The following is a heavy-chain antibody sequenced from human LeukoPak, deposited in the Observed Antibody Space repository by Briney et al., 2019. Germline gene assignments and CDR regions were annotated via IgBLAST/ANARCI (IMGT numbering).Heavy chain of an antibody. J-gene: IGHJ4*02. V-gene: IGHV3-72*01. Sequence: GGSLRLSCAASGFTFSDHYMDWVRQAPGKGLEWVGRTRNKANSYTTEYAASVKGRFTISRDDSKNSLYLQMNSLKTEDTAVYYCARVDDKGRGYSGYGDFDYWGQGTLVTVSS. CDR2: TRNKANSYTT. CDR1: GFTFSDHY. D-gene: IGHD5-12*01. CDR3: ARVDDKGRGYSGYGDFDY.